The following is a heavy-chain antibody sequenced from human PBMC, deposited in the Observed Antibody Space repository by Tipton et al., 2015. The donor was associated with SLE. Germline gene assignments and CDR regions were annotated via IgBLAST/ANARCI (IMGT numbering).Heavy chain of an antibody. D-gene: IGHD1-14*01. J-gene: IGHJ4*02. CDR3: ARGGRDRLGY. CDR1: GGSFSGYY. CDR2: INHSGST. Sequence: TLSLTCAVYGGSFSGYYWSWIRQPPGKGLEWIGEINHSGSTNYNPSLKSRVTISVDTSKNQFSLKLSSVTAADTAVYYCARGGRDRLGYWGQGTLVIVSS. V-gene: IGHV4-34*01.